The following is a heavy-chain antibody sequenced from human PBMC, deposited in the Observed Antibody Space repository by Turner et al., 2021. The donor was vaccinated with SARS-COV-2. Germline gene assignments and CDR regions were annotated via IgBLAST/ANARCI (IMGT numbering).Heavy chain of an antibody. Sequence: EVQLVHSGAEVKKPGESLRITSKGTGYSFTILWISWVGLMPGKGLEWMGRIDPSDSYNNYSPSFQGHVTISADKSISTAYLQWSSLKASDTAMYYCATIVGATFLQHWGQGTLVTVSS. CDR2: IDPSDSYN. CDR1: GYSFTILW. CDR3: ATIVGATFLQH. J-gene: IGHJ1*01. D-gene: IGHD1-26*01. V-gene: IGHV5-10-1*03.